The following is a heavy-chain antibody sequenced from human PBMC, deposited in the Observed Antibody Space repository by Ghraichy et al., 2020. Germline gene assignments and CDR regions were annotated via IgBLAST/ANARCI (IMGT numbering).Heavy chain of an antibody. CDR1: GFTFSSYA. D-gene: IGHD3-10*01. CDR3: STGLLWGYFYY. V-gene: IGHV3-23*01. CDR2: ISGSGGSK. J-gene: IGHJ4*02. Sequence: GGSLRLSCAASGFTFSSYAMSWVRQAPGKGLEWVSAISGSGGSKYYADSVKGRFTISRDNSKNTLYLQMNSLRAEDTAVYYCSTGLLWGYFYYWGQGTLDTVAS.